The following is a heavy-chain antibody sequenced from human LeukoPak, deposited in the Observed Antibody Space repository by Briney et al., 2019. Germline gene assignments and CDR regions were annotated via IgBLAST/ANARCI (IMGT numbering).Heavy chain of an antibody. V-gene: IGHV3-23*01. CDR3: AKDVPAAYFDY. Sequence: GGSLRLSCAASGFTFSSYAMTWVRQAPGKGLEWVSGISSSGGITYYADSVKGRFTISRDNSKNTLYLQISSLRVEDTAVYYCAKDVPAAYFDYWGQGTLVTVSP. D-gene: IGHD2-21*01. CDR1: GFTFSSYA. CDR2: ISSSGGIT. J-gene: IGHJ4*02.